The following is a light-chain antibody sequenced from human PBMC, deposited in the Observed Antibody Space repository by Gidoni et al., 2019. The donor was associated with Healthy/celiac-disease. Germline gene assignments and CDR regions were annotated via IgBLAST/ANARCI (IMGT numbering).Light chain of an antibody. CDR2: GAS. CDR3: QQYNNWPPWT. CDR1: QSVNSN. Sequence: EIVMTQSPATLSVSPGERATLSCRVSQSVNSNLAWYQQKPGQAPRLLIYGASTRATGIPARFSGSWSGTEFTLTISSLQSEDFAVYYCQQYNNWPPWTFGQGTKVEIK. V-gene: IGKV3-15*01. J-gene: IGKJ1*01.